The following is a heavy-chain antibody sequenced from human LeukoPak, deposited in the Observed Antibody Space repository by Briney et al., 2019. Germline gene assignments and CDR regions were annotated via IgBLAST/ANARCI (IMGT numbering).Heavy chain of an antibody. CDR3: ARVQAPTYDSSGYYSY. J-gene: IGHJ4*02. D-gene: IGHD3-22*01. V-gene: IGHV3-30*03. CDR2: LSYDGSKK. CDR1: GFTFSSYG. Sequence: TGGSLRLSCAASGFTFSSYGMHWVRQTPGKGLEWVAILSYDGSKKYYADSVTGRFTISRDNSKNTLFLQMNSLRAEDTAVYYCARVQAPTYDSSGYYSYWGQGTLVTVSS.